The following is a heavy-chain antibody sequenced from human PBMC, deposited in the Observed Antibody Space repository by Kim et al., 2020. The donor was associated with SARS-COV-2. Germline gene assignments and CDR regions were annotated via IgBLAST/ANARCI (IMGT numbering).Heavy chain of an antibody. V-gene: IGHV3-48*03. D-gene: IGHD3-9*01. J-gene: IGHJ4*02. Sequence: GGSLRLSCAASGFTFSSYEMNWVRQAPGKGLEWVSYISSSGSTIYYADSVKGRFTISRDNAKNSLYLQMNSLRAEDTAVYYCARSAGYDILTGYGYFDYWGQGTLVTVSS. CDR2: ISSSGSTI. CDR1: GFTFSSYE. CDR3: ARSAGYDILTGYGYFDY.